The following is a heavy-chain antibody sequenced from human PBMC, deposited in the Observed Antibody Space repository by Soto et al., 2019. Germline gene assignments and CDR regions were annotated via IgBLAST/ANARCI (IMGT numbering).Heavy chain of an antibody. CDR2: ISDGGTTI. V-gene: IGHV3-48*03. Sequence: EAELVESGGGLVQPGGSLTLSCAASGFIFSDYEVDWVRQAPGRGPEWISYISDGGTTIYYAASVKGRFTISRDDAKKSLYLHMNNLRVDDTAIYFCVKEYCTGGTCFDAFDIWGQGNVVTVSS. CDR3: VKEYCTGGTCFDAFDI. J-gene: IGHJ3*02. CDR1: GFIFSDYE. D-gene: IGHD2-8*02.